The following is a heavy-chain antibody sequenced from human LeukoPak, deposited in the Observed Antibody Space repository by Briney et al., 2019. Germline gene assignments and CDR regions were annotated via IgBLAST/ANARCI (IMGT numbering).Heavy chain of an antibody. D-gene: IGHD3-16*01. CDR3: AASPPVDTIML. Sequence: PETLSLTCTVSGYSISSGFYWGWIRQPPGKGLEWIGSIYHSGSTHYNSSLKSRVTISVDTSKNQFSLKLSSVTAADTAVYYCAASPPVDTIMLWGQGILVTVTS. V-gene: IGHV4-38-2*02. CDR1: GYSISSGFY. J-gene: IGHJ4*02. CDR2: IYHSGST.